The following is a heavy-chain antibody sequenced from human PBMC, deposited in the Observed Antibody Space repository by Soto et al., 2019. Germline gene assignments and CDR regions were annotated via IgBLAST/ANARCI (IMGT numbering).Heavy chain of an antibody. CDR1: GFTFSSYS. Sequence: GGSLRLSCAASGFTFSSYSMNWVRQAPGKGLEWVSSISSSSSYIYYADSVKGRFTISRDNAKNSLYLQMNSLRAEDTAVYYCARDHNPPVHLWLQSGFVGGAGYWGQGTLVTVSS. D-gene: IGHD5-18*01. J-gene: IGHJ4*02. V-gene: IGHV3-21*01. CDR3: ARDHNPPVHLWLQSGFVGGAGY. CDR2: ISSSSSYI.